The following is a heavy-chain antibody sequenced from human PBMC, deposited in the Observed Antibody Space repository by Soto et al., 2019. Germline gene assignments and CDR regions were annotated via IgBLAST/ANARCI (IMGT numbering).Heavy chain of an antibody. J-gene: IGHJ4*02. Sequence: ASVKVSCKASGYTFTSYAMHWVRQAPGQGLGWMGWINAGNGNTKYSQKFQGRVTITRDTSASTAYMELSSLRSEDTAVYYCARDTTGTTFDYWGQGTLVTVPQ. D-gene: IGHD1-1*01. CDR2: INAGNGNT. CDR3: ARDTTGTTFDY. V-gene: IGHV1-3*01. CDR1: GYTFTSYA.